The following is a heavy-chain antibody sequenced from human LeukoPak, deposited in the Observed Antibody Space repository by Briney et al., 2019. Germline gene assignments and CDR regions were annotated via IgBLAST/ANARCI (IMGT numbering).Heavy chain of an antibody. CDR1: GFTFSDYY. Sequence: PGGSLRLSCAASGFTFSDYYMSWIRQAPGKGLEWVSAISGSGGSTYYADSVKGRFTISRDNSKNTLYLQMNSLRAEDTAVYYCAKSVVTATPWGSDYWGQGTLVTVSS. CDR3: AKSVVTATPWGSDY. V-gene: IGHV3-23*01. CDR2: ISGSGGST. J-gene: IGHJ4*02. D-gene: IGHD2-21*02.